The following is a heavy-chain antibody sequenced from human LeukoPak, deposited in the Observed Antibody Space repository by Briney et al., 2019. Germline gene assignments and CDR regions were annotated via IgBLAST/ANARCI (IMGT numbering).Heavy chain of an antibody. J-gene: IGHJ4*02. Sequence: ASVKVSCKASGYTFTSYYMHWVRQAPGQGLEWMGIINPSGGSTSYAQKFQGRVTMTRDTSTGAVYMELSSLRSEDTAVYYCASNVQTGTQNYWGQGTLVTVSS. CDR1: GYTFTSYY. V-gene: IGHV1-46*01. D-gene: IGHD1-1*01. CDR2: INPSGGST. CDR3: ASNVQTGTQNY.